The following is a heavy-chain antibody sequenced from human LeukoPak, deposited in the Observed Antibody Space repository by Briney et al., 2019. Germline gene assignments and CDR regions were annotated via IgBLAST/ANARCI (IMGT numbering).Heavy chain of an antibody. CDR3: TTDAGYTSRWYNY. CDR2: IKSNVDGGTT. Sequence: GGSLRLSCAASGFTFNNAYMCWVRQAPGEGLEWVGRIKSNVDGGTTDYGAPVKGRFTISRDDSRNTLYLQMNSLKTEDTAVYYCTTDAGYTSRWYNYWGQGTLVTVSS. D-gene: IGHD6-13*01. J-gene: IGHJ4*02. V-gene: IGHV3-15*01. CDR1: GFTFNNAY.